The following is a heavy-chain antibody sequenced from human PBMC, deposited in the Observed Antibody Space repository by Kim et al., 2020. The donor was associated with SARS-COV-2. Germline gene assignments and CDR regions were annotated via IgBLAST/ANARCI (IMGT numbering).Heavy chain of an antibody. CDR2: T. D-gene: IGHD1-26*01. Sequence: TYYADSVKGRFTISRDNSKNTLYLQMNSLRAEDTAVYYCAIGSYYAHFDYWGQGTLVTVSS. V-gene: IGHV3-23*01. CDR3: AIGSYYAHFDY. J-gene: IGHJ4*02.